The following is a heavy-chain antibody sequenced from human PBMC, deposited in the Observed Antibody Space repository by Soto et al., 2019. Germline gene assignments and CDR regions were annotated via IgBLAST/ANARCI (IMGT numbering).Heavy chain of an antibody. D-gene: IGHD2-15*01. Sequence: EVQLVESGGGLVQPGGSLRLSCAASGFSVSSKYMSWVRQAPGKGLEWVSLIQSGGSTYYAGSVKGRFTITRDNSVNTQYLKINSLRVEDTAVYYCTRDDVHSNGGRCYGVRMDVWGKGTTVTVSA. J-gene: IGHJ6*04. CDR3: TRDDVHSNGGRCYGVRMDV. CDR1: GFSVSSKY. CDR2: IQSGGST. V-gene: IGHV3-66*01.